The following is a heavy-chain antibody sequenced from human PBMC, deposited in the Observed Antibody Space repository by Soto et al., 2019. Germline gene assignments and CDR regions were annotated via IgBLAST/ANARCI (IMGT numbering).Heavy chain of an antibody. D-gene: IGHD2-21*02. CDR2: IIPLFGTA. J-gene: IGHJ4*02. CDR3: ASEAACGGDGYAFES. CDR1: GGIFSSNT. Sequence: QVYLVQSGAEVKKPGSSVKISCKASGGIFSSNTINWVRQAAGQGLEWMGGIIPLFGTANYAEKFQGRVTMTADKSTKTEYMELTSRRSEDTAVYYCASEAACGGDGYAFESWGQGTLVTVSS. V-gene: IGHV1-69*06.